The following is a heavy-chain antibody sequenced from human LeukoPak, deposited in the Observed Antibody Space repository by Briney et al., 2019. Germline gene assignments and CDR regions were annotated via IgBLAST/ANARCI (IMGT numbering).Heavy chain of an antibody. CDR2: IKQDGSEK. CDR3: AREAGDYDYVWGSYRPNWFDP. D-gene: IGHD3-16*02. CDR1: GFAFTYSE. Sequence: GGSLRLSCIASGFAFTYSEMTWVRQAPGEGLEWVANIKQDGSEKYYVDSVKGRFTISRDNAKNSLYLQMNSLRAEDTAVYYCAREAGDYDYVWGSYRPNWFDPWGQGTLVTVSS. V-gene: IGHV3-7*01. J-gene: IGHJ5*02.